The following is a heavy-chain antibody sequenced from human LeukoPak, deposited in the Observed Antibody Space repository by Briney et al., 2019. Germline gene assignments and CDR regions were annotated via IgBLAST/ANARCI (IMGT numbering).Heavy chain of an antibody. CDR1: GFTFSSYS. J-gene: IGHJ6*03. Sequence: GGSLRLSCAASGFTFSSYSMNWVRQAPGKGLEWVSSISSSGSTIYYADSVKGRFTISRDNAKNSLYLQMNSLRAEDTAVYYCARLGFDYGDYYYYMDVWGKGTTVTISS. CDR2: ISSSGSTI. CDR3: ARLGFDYGDYYYYMDV. V-gene: IGHV3-48*04. D-gene: IGHD4-17*01.